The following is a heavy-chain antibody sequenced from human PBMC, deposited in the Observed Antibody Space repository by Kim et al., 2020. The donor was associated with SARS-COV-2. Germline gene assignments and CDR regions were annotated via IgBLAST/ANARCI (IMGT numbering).Heavy chain of an antibody. CDR2: VSYEGRDK. CDR3: AREAGSSRASSFDI. J-gene: IGHJ3*02. D-gene: IGHD3-10*01. V-gene: IGHV3-30*03. Sequence: GGSLRLSCAASAFPFSSHAMHWVRQTPGKGLEWLAFVSYEGRDKDYADSVKGRFTISRDNSKNTSFLQMNSLRVEDTGLYYCAREAGSSRASSFDIWGQGTMVTVSS. CDR1: AFPFSSHA.